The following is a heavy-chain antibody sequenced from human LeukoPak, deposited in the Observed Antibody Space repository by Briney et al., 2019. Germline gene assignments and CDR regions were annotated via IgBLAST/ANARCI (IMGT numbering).Heavy chain of an antibody. D-gene: IGHD1-26*01. J-gene: IGHJ6*03. CDR1: GFTFSSYA. Sequence: GGSLRLSCEASGFTFSSYAMGWVRQAPGKGLEWVSVTSESGGSTHYADSVKGRFTIYRDNSKNTLYLQMNSLRAEDTAVYYCAKGRGWEASYYYYYMDVWGKGTTVTISS. V-gene: IGHV3-23*01. CDR3: AKGRGWEASYYYYYMDV. CDR2: TSESGGST.